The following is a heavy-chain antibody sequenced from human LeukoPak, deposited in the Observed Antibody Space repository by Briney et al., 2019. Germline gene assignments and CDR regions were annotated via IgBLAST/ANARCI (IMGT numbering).Heavy chain of an antibody. CDR1: GFTFSSYA. CDR2: ISGSGGST. V-gene: IGHV3-23*01. Sequence: GGSLRLSCAASGFTFSSYAMSWVRQAPGKGLEWVSAISGSGGSTYYADSVKGRFTISRDNSKNTLYLQMNSLRAEDTAVYYRWKKRFIFVVARTDYWGQGTLVTVSS. CDR3: WKKRFIFVVARTDY. D-gene: IGHD2-15*01. J-gene: IGHJ4*02.